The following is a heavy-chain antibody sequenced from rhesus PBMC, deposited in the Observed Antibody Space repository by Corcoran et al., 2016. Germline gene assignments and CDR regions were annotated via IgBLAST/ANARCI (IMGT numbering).Heavy chain of an antibody. V-gene: IGHV4S11*01. Sequence: QVQLQESGPGLVKPSETLSLTCTFSGGSISGYSWNWIRQPPGKGLEWIGNIYGSGSTTNYNPSLKSRVTLSVDTSKNQLSLKLSSVTAADTAVYYCARRFDYWGQGVLVTVSS. CDR2: IYGSGSTT. CDR1: GGSISGYS. J-gene: IGHJ4*01. CDR3: ARRFDY.